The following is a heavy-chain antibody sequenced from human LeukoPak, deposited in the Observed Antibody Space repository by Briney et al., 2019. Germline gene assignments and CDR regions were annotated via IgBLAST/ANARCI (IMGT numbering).Heavy chain of an antibody. CDR1: GYTLTSYY. J-gene: IGHJ4*02. V-gene: IGHV1-8*01. CDR2: MNPTSGRI. Sequence: ASVKVSCKDSGYTLTSYYLNWVRQATGQGLEWRVWMNPTSGRIGYAQNFQGRITITTNTSISTAYMELSSLRSEDTAVYYCTRETSSRYFDYWGQGTLVSVSS. CDR3: TRETSSRYFDY.